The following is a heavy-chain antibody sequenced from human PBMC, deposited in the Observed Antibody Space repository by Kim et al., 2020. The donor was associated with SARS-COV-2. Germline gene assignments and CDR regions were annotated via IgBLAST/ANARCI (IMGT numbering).Heavy chain of an antibody. CDR2: IYYSGST. Sequence: SETLSLTCTVSGGSISSGGYYWSWIRQHPGKGLEWIGYIYYSGSTYYNPSLKSRVTISVDTSKNQFSLKLSSVTAADTAVYYCASSYYDILTGYYAPLGLGYWGQGTLVTVSS. V-gene: IGHV4-31*03. D-gene: IGHD3-9*01. CDR1: GGSISSGGYY. CDR3: ASSYYDILTGYYAPLGLGY. J-gene: IGHJ4*02.